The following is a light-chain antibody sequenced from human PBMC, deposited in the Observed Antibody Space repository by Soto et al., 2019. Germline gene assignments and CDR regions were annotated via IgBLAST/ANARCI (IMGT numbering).Light chain of an antibody. Sequence: IQMTQSPSSLSVSVTDRVTITCRASQDIGNDLGWYQQRPGEAPKLLLYAASTLRSGVPSRFSGSGSGTQFTLTINNLQPEDSATYFCLQDHDYPWTFGHGTNVDIK. CDR2: AAS. CDR1: QDIGND. V-gene: IGKV1-6*02. J-gene: IGKJ1*01. CDR3: LQDHDYPWT.